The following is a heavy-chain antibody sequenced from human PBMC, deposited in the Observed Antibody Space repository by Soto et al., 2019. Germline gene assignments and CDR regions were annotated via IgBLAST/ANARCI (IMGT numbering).Heavy chain of an antibody. V-gene: IGHV4-4*07. D-gene: IGHD3-10*01. CDR1: GGSISSYY. Sequence: TLSLTCTVSGGSISSYYWSWIRQPAGKGLEWIGRIYTSGSTNYNPSLKSRVTMSVDTSKNQFSLKLSSVTAADTAVYYCARVPTSGRDYYYYGMDVWGQGTTVTVSS. CDR2: IYTSGST. J-gene: IGHJ6*02. CDR3: ARVPTSGRDYYYYGMDV.